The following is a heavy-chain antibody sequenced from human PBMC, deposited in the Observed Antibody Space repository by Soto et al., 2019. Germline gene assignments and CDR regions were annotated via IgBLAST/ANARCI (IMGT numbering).Heavy chain of an antibody. D-gene: IGHD6-19*01. CDR2: IDPHSNT. V-gene: IGHV5-51*01. CDR3: ARRTYTSGWRHYFDY. J-gene: IGHJ4*02. Sequence: EVQLVQSGAEVKKPGESLQISCQGSGYSFSSYWIGWVRQMPGKGLEWMAFIDPHSNTRYSPSFEGQITISADKSISTAYLQWSSLKASDTAIYYCARRTYTSGWRHYFDYWGQGTLVTVSS. CDR1: GYSFSSYW.